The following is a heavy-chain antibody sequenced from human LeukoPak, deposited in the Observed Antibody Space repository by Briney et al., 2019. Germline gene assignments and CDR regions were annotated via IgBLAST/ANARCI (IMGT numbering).Heavy chain of an antibody. D-gene: IGHD6-13*01. CDR2: IFWNSGST. CDR1: GFTVHEHA. V-gene: IGHV3-9*01. Sequence: GGSLRLSCVASGFTVHEHAMHWLRQVPGKGLEWVAGIFWNSGSTGYADSVKGRFTISRDNSKNTLYLQMNSLRAEDTAVYYCAKDLGGRLAAAGTGAFDIWGQGTMVTVSS. CDR3: AKDLGGRLAAAGTGAFDI. J-gene: IGHJ3*02.